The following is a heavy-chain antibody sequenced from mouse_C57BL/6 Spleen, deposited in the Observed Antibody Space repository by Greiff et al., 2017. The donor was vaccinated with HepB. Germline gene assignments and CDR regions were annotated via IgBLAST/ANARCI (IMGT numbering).Heavy chain of an antibody. CDR1: GFTFTDYY. CDR2: IRNKANGYTT. D-gene: IGHD4-1*01. CDR3: ARTGTLDY. J-gene: IGHJ2*01. V-gene: IGHV7-3*01. Sequence: EVKLVESGGGLVQPGGSLSLSCAASGFTFTDYYMSWVRQPPGKALEWLGFIRNKANGYTTEYSASVKGRFTISRDNSQSILYLQINALRAEDSATYYCARTGTLDYWGQGTTLTVSS.